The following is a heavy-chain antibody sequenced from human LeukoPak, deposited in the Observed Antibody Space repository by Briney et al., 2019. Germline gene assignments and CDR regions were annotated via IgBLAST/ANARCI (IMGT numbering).Heavy chain of an antibody. CDR1: GGSISSGGYS. V-gene: IGHV4-30-2*01. CDR3: ARSQGNWFDP. Sequence: SQTLFLTCAVSGGSISSGGYSWSLIQQPPGKVLEWIGYIYHSGSTYYNPSLKSRVTISVDRSKNQFSLKLSSVTAADTAVYYCARSQGNWFDPWGQGTLVSVSS. J-gene: IGHJ5*02. CDR2: IYHSGST.